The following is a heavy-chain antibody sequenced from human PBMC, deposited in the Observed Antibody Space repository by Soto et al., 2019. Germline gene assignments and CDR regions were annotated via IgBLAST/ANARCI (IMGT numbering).Heavy chain of an antibody. Sequence: GESLKISCKGSGYSFTSYWIGWVRQMPGIGLEWMGIIYPGDSDTRYSPSFQGQVTISADKSISTAYLQWSSLKASDTAMYYCARRRYCSGGSCQRNYYYYGMDVWGQGTTVTVSS. D-gene: IGHD2-15*01. CDR2: IYPGDSDT. J-gene: IGHJ6*02. CDR1: GYSFTSYW. CDR3: ARRRYCSGGSCQRNYYYYGMDV. V-gene: IGHV5-51*01.